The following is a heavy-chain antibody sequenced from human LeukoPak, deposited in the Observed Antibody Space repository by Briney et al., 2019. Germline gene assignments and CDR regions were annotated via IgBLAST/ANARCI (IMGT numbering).Heavy chain of an antibody. CDR1: GGSISSSPYY. CDR2: IYYRGST. CDR3: ARHYLSDGILSTFDP. D-gene: IGHD2-2*01. Sequence: SETLSLTCTVSGGSISSSPYYWGWIRQPPGKGLEWIGTIYYRGSTYSNPSLNSRVTISLDTSKTQSPLRLRSVTVADTALYYCARHYLSDGILSTFDPWGQGTLVTVSS. V-gene: IGHV4-39*01. J-gene: IGHJ5*02.